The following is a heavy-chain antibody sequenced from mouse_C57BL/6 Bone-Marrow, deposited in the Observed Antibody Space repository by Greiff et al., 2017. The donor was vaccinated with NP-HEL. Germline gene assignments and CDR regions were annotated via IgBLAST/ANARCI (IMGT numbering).Heavy chain of an antibody. D-gene: IGHD1-1*01. J-gene: IGHJ2*01. V-gene: IGHV5-17*01. CDR1: GFTFSDYG. CDR2: ISSGSSTI. CDR3: ARKVYYYAYFDH. Sequence: EVKLMESGGGLVKPGGSLKLSCAASGFTFSDYGMHWVRQAPEKGLEWVAYISSGSSTIYYADTVKGRFTISRDNAKNTLFLQMTSLRSEDTAMYYCARKVYYYAYFDHWGQGTTLTVSS.